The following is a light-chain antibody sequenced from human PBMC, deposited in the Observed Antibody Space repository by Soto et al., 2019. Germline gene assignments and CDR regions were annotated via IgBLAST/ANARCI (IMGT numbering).Light chain of an antibody. Sequence: QSALTQPASVSGSPGQSITISCTGTRSDVGYYIYVSWYQHHPGKAPKLMIYDVSNRPSGVSNRFSGSKSGNTASLTISGLQAEDEADYYCSSYTTSSTVIFGGGTKVTVL. CDR1: RSDVGYYIY. CDR2: DVS. J-gene: IGLJ2*01. V-gene: IGLV2-14*03. CDR3: SSYTTSSTVI.